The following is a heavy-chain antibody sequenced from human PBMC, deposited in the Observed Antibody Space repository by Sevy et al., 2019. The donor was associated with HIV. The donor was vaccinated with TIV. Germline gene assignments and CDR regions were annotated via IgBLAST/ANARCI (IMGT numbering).Heavy chain of an antibody. V-gene: IGHV4-59*01. CDR2: HYYSGST. Sequence: SETLSLTCTVSGGSISGYYRSWIRQPPGKGLEWIGYHYYSGSTNYNPSLKSRVTISVDTSKNQFSLKLISVTAADTAVYYCARGSPDNYFGVDVWGQGTTVTVSS. CDR1: GGSISGYY. J-gene: IGHJ6*02. CDR3: ARGSPDNYFGVDV.